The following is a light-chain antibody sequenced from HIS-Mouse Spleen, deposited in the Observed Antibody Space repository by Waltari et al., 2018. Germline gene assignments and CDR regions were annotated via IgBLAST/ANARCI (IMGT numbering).Light chain of an antibody. Sequence: QSALTQPASVSGSSGQSITISCTGTSSDVGSYNLVPWYQPHPGKAPKPMIYEGSKRPSGVSNRFSGSKSGNTASLTISGLQAEDEADYYCCSYAGSSTWVFGGGTKLTVL. V-gene: IGLV2-23*01. CDR3: CSYAGSSTWV. CDR1: SSDVGSYNL. J-gene: IGLJ3*02. CDR2: EGS.